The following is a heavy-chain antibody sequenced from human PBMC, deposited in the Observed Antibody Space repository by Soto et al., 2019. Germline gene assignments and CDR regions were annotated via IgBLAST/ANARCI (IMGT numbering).Heavy chain of an antibody. Sequence: GGSLRLSCAASGFTFSSYSMNWVRQAPGKGLEWVSSISSSSSYIYYADSVKGRFTISRDNAKNHLYLQMNSLRAEDTAVYYCARDRDSGYDMGTLGSWGQGTLVTVSS. D-gene: IGHD5-12*01. V-gene: IGHV3-21*01. CDR1: GFTFSSYS. J-gene: IGHJ5*02. CDR3: ARDRDSGYDMGTLGS. CDR2: ISSSSSYI.